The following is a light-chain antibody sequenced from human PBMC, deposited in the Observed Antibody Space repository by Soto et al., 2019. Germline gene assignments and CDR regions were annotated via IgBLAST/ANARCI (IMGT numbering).Light chain of an antibody. Sequence: EIVLTQSPGTLSVPPGERATLSCRASQSISSNQLAWYQQKPGQAPSLLIYGASSRATGIPDRFSGSGSGTDFTLTIRRLEPEDSAIYYCQQYVSWTFGQGTKVEIK. CDR3: QQYVSWT. CDR2: GAS. J-gene: IGKJ1*01. CDR1: QSISSNQ. V-gene: IGKV3-20*01.